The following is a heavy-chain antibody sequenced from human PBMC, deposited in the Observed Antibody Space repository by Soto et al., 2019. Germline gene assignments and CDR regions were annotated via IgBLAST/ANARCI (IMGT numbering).Heavy chain of an antibody. V-gene: IGHV5-51*01. D-gene: IGHD5-18*01. CDR1: GYSFTSYW. CDR2: IYPGDSDT. Sequence: PGESLKISCKGSGYSFTSYWIGWVRQMPGKGLEWMGIIYPGDSDTRYSPSFQGQVTISADKSISTAYLQWSSLKASDTAMYYCATSVTAMAIPPSWFEPWGQGTLVTVSS. CDR3: ATSVTAMAIPPSWFEP. J-gene: IGHJ5*02.